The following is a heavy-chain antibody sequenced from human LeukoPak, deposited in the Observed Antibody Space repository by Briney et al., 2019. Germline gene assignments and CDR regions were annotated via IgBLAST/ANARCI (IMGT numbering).Heavy chain of an antibody. V-gene: IGHV1-69*13. J-gene: IGHJ3*02. CDR2: IIPIFGTA. Sequence: SVKVSCKASGGTFSSYAISWVRQAPGQGLEWMGGIIPIFGTANYAQKFQGRVTITADESTSAAYMELSRLRSEDTAVYYCARVGDYYGSGSYYKMPDAFDIWGQGTMVTVSS. CDR3: ARVGDYYGSGSYYKMPDAFDI. D-gene: IGHD3-10*01. CDR1: GGTFSSYA.